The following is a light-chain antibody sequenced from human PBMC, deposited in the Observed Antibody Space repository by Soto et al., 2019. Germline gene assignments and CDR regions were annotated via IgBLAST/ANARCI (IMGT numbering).Light chain of an antibody. J-gene: IGKJ4*01. Sequence: QMTQSPSSLYGSVGDRVTITCRASQSITNSLNWYQQKPGKAPKLLISDASTLQSGVPSRFSGTGSGTHFTLTISDLQPKDFETYYGQQSYSGLHFFGRGTKVEIK. V-gene: IGKV1-39*01. CDR3: QQSYSGLHF. CDR1: QSITNS. CDR2: DAS.